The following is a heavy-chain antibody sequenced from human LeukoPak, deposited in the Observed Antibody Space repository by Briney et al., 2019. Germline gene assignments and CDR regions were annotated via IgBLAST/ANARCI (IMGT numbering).Heavy chain of an antibody. CDR1: GFTFSSYG. V-gene: IGHV3-30*18. D-gene: IGHD6-6*01. J-gene: IGHJ4*02. Sequence: GGSLRLSCAASGFTFSSYGMSWVRQAPGKGLEWVAVISYDGSNKYYADSVKGRFTISRDNSKNTLYLQMNSLRAEDTAVYYCAKGSGGFIAARWSHFDYWGQGTLVTVSS. CDR2: ISYDGSNK. CDR3: AKGSGGFIAARWSHFDY.